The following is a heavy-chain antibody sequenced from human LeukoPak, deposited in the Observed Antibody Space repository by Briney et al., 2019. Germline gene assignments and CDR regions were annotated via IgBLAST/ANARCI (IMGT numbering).Heavy chain of an antibody. CDR3: ARGWDYDSGGRPTAYVY. D-gene: IGHD3-22*01. V-gene: IGHV1-69*01. Sequence: SVKVSCKASGGTFSNYAINWVRQAPGQGLEWMGGIIPIFGTANYAQKFQGKVTITADESTSTAYMELSSLRSEDTAIYYCARGWDYDSGGRPTAYVYWGQGTLVSVSS. J-gene: IGHJ4*02. CDR2: IIPIFGTA. CDR1: GGTFSNYA.